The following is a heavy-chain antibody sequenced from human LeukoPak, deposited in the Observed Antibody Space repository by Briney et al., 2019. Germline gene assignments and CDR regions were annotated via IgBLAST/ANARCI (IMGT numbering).Heavy chain of an antibody. Sequence: GGSLRLSCAASGFTFSNYAMSWVRQAPGKGLGWVANIKQDGSEKYYVDSVKGRFTISRDNAKNSLYLQMNSLRAEDTAVYYCARDGGYSYGYGFDYWGQGTLVTVSS. D-gene: IGHD5-18*01. V-gene: IGHV3-7*01. J-gene: IGHJ4*02. CDR2: IKQDGSEK. CDR1: GFTFSNYA. CDR3: ARDGGYSYGYGFDY.